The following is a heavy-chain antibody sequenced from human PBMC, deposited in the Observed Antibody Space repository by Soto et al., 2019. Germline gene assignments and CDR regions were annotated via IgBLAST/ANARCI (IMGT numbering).Heavy chain of an antibody. CDR3: VRTAGTNGTISFDC. J-gene: IGHJ4*01. V-gene: IGHV3-74*01. Sequence: EVHLVESGGGLLQPGGSLRLSCAASGFTFSSYWMHWVRQAPGKGLVWVSRINSDGSSTTYADSVKGRFTISRDNAKNQLFLKMSYRWADDVAVYYCVRTAGTNGTISFDCWCHGTLVAVAA. CDR1: GFTFSSYW. CDR2: INSDGSST. D-gene: IGHD1-1*01.